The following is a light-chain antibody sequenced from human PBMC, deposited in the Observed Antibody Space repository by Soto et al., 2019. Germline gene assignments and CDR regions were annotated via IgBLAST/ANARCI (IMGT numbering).Light chain of an antibody. J-gene: IGKJ5*01. Sequence: DIVMTQSPDSLAVSLGERATINCKSSQRILYSSNNKEKLAWYQQKPGQPPKLLIYWVSTRESGVPDRFSGSGSGTDFTLTISSLQAEDVAVYYCQQYYSTPLTFGQGTRLEIK. V-gene: IGKV4-1*01. CDR1: QRILYSSNNKEK. CDR2: WVS. CDR3: QQYYSTPLT.